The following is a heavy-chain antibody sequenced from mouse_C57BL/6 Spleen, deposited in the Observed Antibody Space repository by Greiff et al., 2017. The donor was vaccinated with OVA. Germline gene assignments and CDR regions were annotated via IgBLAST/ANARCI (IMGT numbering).Heavy chain of an antibody. CDR1: GYSFTDYN. CDR2: INPNYGTT. D-gene: IGHD1-1*01. CDR3: ARRRVLRSHGYFDV. V-gene: IGHV1-39*01. Sequence: EVKLQESGPELVKPGASVKISCKASGYSFTDYNMNWVKQSNGKSLEWIGVINPNYGTTSYNQKFKGKATLTVDQSSSTAYMQLNSLTSEDSAVYYCARRRVLRSHGYFDVWGTGTTVTVSS. J-gene: IGHJ1*03.